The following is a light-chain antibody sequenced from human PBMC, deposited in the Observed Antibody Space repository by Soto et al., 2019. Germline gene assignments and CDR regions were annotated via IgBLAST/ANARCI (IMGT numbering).Light chain of an antibody. CDR1: QRFSSW. CDR2: DAS. Sequence: DIQMTQSPSTLSASVGDRVTITCRASQRFSSWLAWYQQKPGKAPKLLIYDASSLESGVPSRFSGSGSGTVFTHAIGCVQPADFATYYCQQYNSVWTFGQGTKVDIK. V-gene: IGKV1-5*01. CDR3: QQYNSVWT. J-gene: IGKJ1*01.